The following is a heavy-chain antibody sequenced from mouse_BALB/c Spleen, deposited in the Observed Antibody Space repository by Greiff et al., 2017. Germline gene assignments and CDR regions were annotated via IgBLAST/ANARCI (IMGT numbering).Heavy chain of an antibody. CDR3: TRRGRGGYFDV. CDR2: IYPGSGST. Sequence: LQQPGSELVRPGASVKLSCKASGYTFTSYWMHWVKQRHGQGLEWIGNIYPGSGSTNYDEKFKSKGTLTVDTSSSTAYMHLSSLTSEDSAVYYCTRRGRGGYFDVWGAGTTVTVSS. J-gene: IGHJ1*01. D-gene: IGHD3-3*01. CDR1: GYTFTSYW. V-gene: IGHV1S22*01.